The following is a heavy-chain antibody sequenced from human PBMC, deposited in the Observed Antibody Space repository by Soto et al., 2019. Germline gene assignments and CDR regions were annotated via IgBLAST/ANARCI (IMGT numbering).Heavy chain of an antibody. J-gene: IGHJ4*02. D-gene: IGHD4-17*01. CDR3: AKDAEWALYGDPFDY. Sequence: GGSLRLSCAASGFTFSSYAMSWVRQAPEKGLEWVSAISGSGGSTYYADSVKGRFTISRDNSNNTLYLQMNSLRAEDTAVYYCAKDAEWALYGDPFDYWGQGTLVTVSS. CDR2: ISGSGGST. CDR1: GFTFSSYA. V-gene: IGHV3-23*01.